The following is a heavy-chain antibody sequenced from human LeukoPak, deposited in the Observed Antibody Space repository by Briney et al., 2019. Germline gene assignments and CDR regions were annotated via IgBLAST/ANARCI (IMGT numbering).Heavy chain of an antibody. D-gene: IGHD2-15*01. CDR3: ARERRYCSGGSCYDFDC. Sequence: SQTLSLTCTVSGGSISSGSYYWSWIRQPAGKGLEWIGRIYTSGSTNYNPSLKSRVTISVDTSKNQFSLKLSSVTAADTAVYYCARERRYCSGGSCYDFDCWGQGTLVTVSS. CDR2: IYTSGST. J-gene: IGHJ4*02. V-gene: IGHV4-61*02. CDR1: GGSISSGSYY.